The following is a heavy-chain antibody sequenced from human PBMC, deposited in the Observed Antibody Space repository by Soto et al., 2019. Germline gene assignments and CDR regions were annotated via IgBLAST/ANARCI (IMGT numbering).Heavy chain of an antibody. V-gene: IGHV1-18*01. CDR1: GYTFTSYG. Sequence: QVQLVQSGAEVKKPGASVKVSCKASGYTFTSYGISWVRQAPGQGLEWMGWISAYNGKTNYARKLQGRVTMTTDTTASTAYMALRALRSDATAESHCPSDKGDGAGSNNGYWGQGTLVTAAS. J-gene: IGHJ4*02. D-gene: IGHD3-10*01. CDR3: PSDKGDGAGSNNGY. CDR2: ISAYNGKT.